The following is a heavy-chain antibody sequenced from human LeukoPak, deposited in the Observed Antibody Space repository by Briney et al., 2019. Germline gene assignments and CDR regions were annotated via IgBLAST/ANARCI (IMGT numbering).Heavy chain of an antibody. V-gene: IGHV3-30-3*01. Sequence: GGSLRLSCAASGFTFSSYAMHWVRQAPGKGLEWVAVISYDGSNKYYADSVKGRFTISRDNSKNTLYLQMNSLRAEDTAVYYCARDGSFWSGFHAFDLWGQGTVFTVSS. CDR1: GFTFSSYA. CDR2: ISYDGSNK. D-gene: IGHD3-3*01. J-gene: IGHJ3*01. CDR3: ARDGSFWSGFHAFDL.